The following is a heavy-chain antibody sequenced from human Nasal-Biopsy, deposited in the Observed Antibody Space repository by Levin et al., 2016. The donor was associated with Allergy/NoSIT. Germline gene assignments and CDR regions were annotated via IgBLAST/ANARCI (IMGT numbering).Heavy chain of an antibody. D-gene: IGHD2-15*01. CDR1: GFKFGSYW. J-gene: IGHJ4*02. CDR3: GRDAYCGGGSCDNRGPDF. Sequence: GGSLRLSCAASGFKFGSYWMTWVRQAPGEGLEWVANMAQDGSEIYYVDSVKGRFTISRDNAKNLLYLQMNGLRADDTAVFYCGRDAYCGGGSCDNRGPDFWGQGTLVTVSS. CDR2: MAQDGSEI. V-gene: IGHV3-7*03.